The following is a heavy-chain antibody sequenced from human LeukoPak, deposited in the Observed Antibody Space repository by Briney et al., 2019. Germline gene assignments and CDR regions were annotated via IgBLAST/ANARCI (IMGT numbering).Heavy chain of an antibody. D-gene: IGHD3-10*02. V-gene: IGHV3-48*03. Sequence: GGSLRLSCAASGFTFSSYKMNWVRQAPGKGLEWVSYISSSGSTIYYADSVKGRFTISRDNAKNSLYLQMNSLRAEDTAVYYYAELGITMIGGVWGKRTTVTISS. CDR1: GFTFSSYK. CDR3: AELGITMIGGV. CDR2: ISSSGSTI. J-gene: IGHJ6*04.